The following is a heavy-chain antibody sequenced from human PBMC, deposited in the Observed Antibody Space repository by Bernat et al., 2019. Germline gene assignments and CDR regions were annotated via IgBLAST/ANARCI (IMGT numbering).Heavy chain of an antibody. V-gene: IGHV2-26*01. Sequence: QVTLKESGPALVKPTETLTLTCTVSGFSLNNARMGVSWIRQPPGKALEWLAHIFWNDEKSFSTSLKSRLTISKDTSKSQVVLTLTNMDPVDTATYYCARSKWNDILTQYCWFDPWGQGTLVTVSS. CDR3: ARSKWNDILTQYCWFDP. CDR2: IFWNDEK. J-gene: IGHJ5*02. D-gene: IGHD1-20*01. CDR1: GFSLNNARMG.